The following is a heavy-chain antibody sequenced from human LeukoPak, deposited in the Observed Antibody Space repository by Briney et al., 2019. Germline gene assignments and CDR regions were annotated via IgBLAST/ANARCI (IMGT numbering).Heavy chain of an antibody. CDR2: ISRSGDNT. CDR1: GFTFSNYA. CDR3: AKDLIQLWLFPDD. Sequence: GGSLRLSCAASGFTFSNYAMSWVRQAPGKGLEWVSTISRSGDNTYYADPVKGRFTISRDNSKNTLYLQMNSLRAEDTAVYYCAKDLIQLWLFPDDWGQGTLVTVSS. V-gene: IGHV3-23*01. J-gene: IGHJ4*02. D-gene: IGHD5-18*01.